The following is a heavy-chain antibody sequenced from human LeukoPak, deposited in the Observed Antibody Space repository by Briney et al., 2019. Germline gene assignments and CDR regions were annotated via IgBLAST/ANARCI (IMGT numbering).Heavy chain of an antibody. CDR3: ARGNRDTSGFYFYYGMGV. J-gene: IGHJ6*02. CDR2: ISWDSRNI. V-gene: IGHV3-9*01. D-gene: IGHD6-19*01. Sequence: PGGSLRLSCAASGFTFDDYAMFWVRQAPGKGLEWVSGISWDSRNIGYAASVKSRFTTSRDNGKNSLYLQMNSLRPDDTALYYCARGNRDTSGFYFYYGMGVWGPGSTVTVSS. CDR1: GFTFDDYA.